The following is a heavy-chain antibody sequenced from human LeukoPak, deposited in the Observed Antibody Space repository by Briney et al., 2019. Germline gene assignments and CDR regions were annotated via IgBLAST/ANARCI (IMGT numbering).Heavy chain of an antibody. Sequence: ASVKVSCKASGYTFTSYAMHWVRQAPGQRLEWMGWINAGNGSTKYSQKFQGRVTITRDTSASTAYMELSSLRSEDTAVYYCARDRPLFRGVTLGMDVWGQGTTVTVSS. D-gene: IGHD3-10*01. CDR2: INAGNGST. V-gene: IGHV1-3*01. CDR3: ARDRPLFRGVTLGMDV. CDR1: GYTFTSYA. J-gene: IGHJ6*02.